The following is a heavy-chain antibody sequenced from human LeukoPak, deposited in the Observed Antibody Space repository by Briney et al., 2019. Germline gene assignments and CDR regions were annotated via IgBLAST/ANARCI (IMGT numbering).Heavy chain of an antibody. CDR2: ISGGAGST. CDR3: ASGVAIFGAPLDY. J-gene: IGHJ4*02. V-gene: IGHV3-23*01. D-gene: IGHD3-3*01. Sequence: AGSLRLSCAASGFTFSSYAMSWVRQAPGKGLRWVSIISGGAGSTYYTNSVKGRFTISRDNSKNTLYLQMNSLRAEDTALYYCASGVAIFGAPLDYWGQGTLVTVSS. CDR1: GFTFSSYA.